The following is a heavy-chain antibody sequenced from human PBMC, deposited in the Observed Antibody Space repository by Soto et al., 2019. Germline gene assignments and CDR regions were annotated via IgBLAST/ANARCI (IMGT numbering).Heavy chain of an antibody. CDR3: VRGLISGRQYSGGWYYFDS. D-gene: IGHD1-26*01. CDR2: INHSGSA. V-gene: IGHV4-34*01. CDR1: GGSFSGYI. J-gene: IGHJ4*02. Sequence: QVQLQQSGAGLLKPSETLSHTCDVYGGSFSGYIWTWIRQTPGKGLQWIGQINHSGSANYNPSLKSRATISVPTSSSQFSLELSSVTAADTAVYYCVRGLISGRQYSGGWYYFDSWGQGTQVTVSS.